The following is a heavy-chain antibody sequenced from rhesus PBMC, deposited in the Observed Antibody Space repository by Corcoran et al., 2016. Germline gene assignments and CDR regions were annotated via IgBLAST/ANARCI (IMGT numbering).Heavy chain of an antibody. CDR2: SNGNSGRT. D-gene: IGHD2-2*01. CDR1: GASISSYW. Sequence: QVQLQESGPGLVKPSETLSLTCAVSGASISSYWWSWIRQPQGKGLAWIGESNGNSGRTYYNPSLKSRVTISKDASKNQFSLKLSSVTAADTAVYYCARDPLATYYGLDSWGQGVVVTVSS. CDR3: ARDPLATYYGLDS. V-gene: IGHV4-80*01. J-gene: IGHJ6*01.